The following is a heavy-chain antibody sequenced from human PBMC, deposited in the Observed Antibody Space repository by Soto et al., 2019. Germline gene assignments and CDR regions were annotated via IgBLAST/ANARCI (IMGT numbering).Heavy chain of an antibody. Sequence: ASVKVSCKASGYTFTGYYMHWVRQAPGQGLEWMGWINPNSGGTNYAQKFQGRVTMTRDTSISTAYMELSRLRSDDTAVYYCARERIAVADYYYYGMDVWGQGTTVTVSS. J-gene: IGHJ6*02. CDR1: GYTFTGYY. CDR3: ARERIAVADYYYYGMDV. D-gene: IGHD6-19*01. CDR2: INPNSGGT. V-gene: IGHV1-2*02.